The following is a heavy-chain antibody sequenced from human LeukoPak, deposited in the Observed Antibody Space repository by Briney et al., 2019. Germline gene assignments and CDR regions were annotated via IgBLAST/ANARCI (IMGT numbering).Heavy chain of an antibody. J-gene: IGHJ5*02. Sequence: ASVKVSCKASGGTFSSYAISWVRQAPGQGLEWMGGIIPIFGTANYAQKFQGRVTITTDESTSTAYMELSSLRSEDTAVYYCARDHIVVVPARGWLDPWGQGTLVTVSS. CDR2: IIPIFGTA. D-gene: IGHD2-2*01. V-gene: IGHV1-69*05. CDR1: GGTFSSYA. CDR3: ARDHIVVVPARGWLDP.